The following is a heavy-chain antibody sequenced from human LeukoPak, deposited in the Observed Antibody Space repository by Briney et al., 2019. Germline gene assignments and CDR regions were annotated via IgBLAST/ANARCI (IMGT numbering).Heavy chain of an antibody. J-gene: IGHJ3*02. Sequence: PSETLSLTCTVSGGSISRYYWSWIRQTPGKGLEWIGYIHYSGSTNYNPSLNSQVTMSLDTSKNQFSLTLSSVTAADTAVYYCARDLLEGYTKRAFDIWGQGTMVTVSS. CDR2: IHYSGST. CDR3: ARDLLEGYTKRAFDI. CDR1: GGSISRYY. V-gene: IGHV4-59*01. D-gene: IGHD5-24*01.